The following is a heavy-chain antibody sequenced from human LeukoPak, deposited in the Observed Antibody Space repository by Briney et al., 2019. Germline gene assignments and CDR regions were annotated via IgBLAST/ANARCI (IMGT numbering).Heavy chain of an antibody. V-gene: IGHV3-15*05. CDR2: IKSTTDGGTT. CDR1: GFTFKDAG. Sequence: GGSLRLSCVASGFTFKDAGMSWVRQAPGKGLEWVGRIKSTTDGGTTDYAAPVKGRFLISRDDSQNTLYLQMNNLKSEDTAVYYCTTDMKSYYYYYLDVWGKGTTVTVSS. D-gene: IGHD3-16*01. CDR3: TTDMKSYYYYYLDV. J-gene: IGHJ6*04.